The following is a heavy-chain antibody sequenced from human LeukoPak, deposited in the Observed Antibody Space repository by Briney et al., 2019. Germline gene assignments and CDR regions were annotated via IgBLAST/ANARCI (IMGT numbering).Heavy chain of an antibody. CDR1: GGSISSYY. CDR3: AREVVTAIPLVGAGGAFDY. J-gene: IGHJ4*02. Sequence: SETLSLTCTVSGGSISSYYWSWIRQPPGKGLEWIGYIYYSGSTNYNPSLKSRVTISVDTSKNQFSLKLSSVTAADTAVYYCAREVVTAIPLVGAGGAFDYWGQGTLVTVSS. V-gene: IGHV4-59*01. D-gene: IGHD2-21*02. CDR2: IYYSGST.